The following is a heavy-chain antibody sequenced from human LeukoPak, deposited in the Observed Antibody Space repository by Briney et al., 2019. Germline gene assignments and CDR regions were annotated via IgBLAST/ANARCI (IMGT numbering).Heavy chain of an antibody. CDR3: ARGEYYYDSSGYWDGGYFDY. D-gene: IGHD3-22*01. Sequence: PGGSLRLSCAASGFTFSSYAMHWVRQAPGKGLEWVAVISYDGSNKYYADSVKGRFTISRDNSKNTLYLQMNSLRAEDTAVYYCARGEYYYDSSGYWDGGYFDYWGQGTLVTVSS. CDR2: ISYDGSNK. CDR1: GFTFSSYA. V-gene: IGHV3-30*04. J-gene: IGHJ4*02.